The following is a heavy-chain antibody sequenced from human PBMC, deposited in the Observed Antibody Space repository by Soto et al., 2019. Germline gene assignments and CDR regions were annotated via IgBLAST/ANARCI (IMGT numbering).Heavy chain of an antibody. CDR1: GFTFSSYG. D-gene: IGHD6-19*01. CDR2: IWYDGSNK. V-gene: IGHV3-33*01. CDR3: ARDLIAVAGEDVYYYYYGMDV. J-gene: IGHJ6*02. Sequence: PGGSLRLSCAAAGFTFSSYGMHWVRQAPGKGLEWVVVIWYDGSNKYYADSVKGRFTISRDNSKNTLYLQMNSLRAEDTAVYYCARDLIAVAGEDVYYYYYGMDVWGQGTTVTVSS.